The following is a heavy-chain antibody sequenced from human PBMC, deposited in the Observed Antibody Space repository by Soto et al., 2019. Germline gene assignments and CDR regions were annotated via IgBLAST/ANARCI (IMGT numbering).Heavy chain of an antibody. CDR1: GGTFSSYT. J-gene: IGHJ4*02. V-gene: IGHV1-69*08. Sequence: QVQLVQSGAEVKKPGSSVKVSCKASGGTFSSYTISWVRQAPGQGLEWMGRIIPILGIANYAQKFQGRVTITADKSTSTAYMELSSLRSEDTAVYYCARDIDGSSGLYLYHDYWGQGTLVTVSS. D-gene: IGHD6-19*01. CDR2: IIPILGIA. CDR3: ARDIDGSSGLYLYHDY.